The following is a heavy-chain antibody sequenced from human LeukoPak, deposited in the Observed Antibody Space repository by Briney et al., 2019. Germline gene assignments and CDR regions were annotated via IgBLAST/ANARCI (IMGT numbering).Heavy chain of an antibody. CDR2: ISSSSSYI. CDR3: AREMERDYGSGTFFDH. V-gene: IGHV3-21*04. CDR1: GFTFSSYS. D-gene: IGHD3-10*01. J-gene: IGHJ4*02. Sequence: GGSLRLSCAASGFTFSSYSMNWVRQAPGKGLEWVSSISSSSSYIYYADSVKGRFTISRDNAKNSLYLQMNSLRAEHTAVYYCAREMERDYGSGTFFDHWGQGNMVTVSS.